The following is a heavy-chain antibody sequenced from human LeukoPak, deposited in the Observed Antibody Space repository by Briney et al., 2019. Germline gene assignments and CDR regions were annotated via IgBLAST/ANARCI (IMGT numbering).Heavy chain of an antibody. CDR2: ISGSGGST. D-gene: IGHD5-24*01. J-gene: IGHJ4*02. V-gene: IGHV3-23*01. CDR1: GFTFSSYA. Sequence: PGGSLRLSCAASGFTFSSYAMSWVRQAPGKGLEWVSAISGSGGSTYYADSVKGRFTISRDNSKNTLYLQMNSLRAEDTAVYYCARNHAWLQKTTDFDYWGQGTLVTVSS. CDR3: ARNHAWLQKTTDFDY.